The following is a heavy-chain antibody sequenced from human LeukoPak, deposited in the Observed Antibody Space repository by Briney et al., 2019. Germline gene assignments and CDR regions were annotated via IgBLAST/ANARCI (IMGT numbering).Heavy chain of an antibody. CDR3: ARYYYDSSGSEYFDY. D-gene: IGHD3-22*01. CDR2: INPSGGST. V-gene: IGHV1-46*01. CDR1: GYTFTSYY. Sequence: ASVKVSCKASGYTFTSYYMHWVRHAPGQGLEWMGIINPSGGSTSYAQKFQGRVTMTRDTSTSTAYMELSSLRSEDTAVYYCARYYYDSSGSEYFDYWGQGTLVTVSS. J-gene: IGHJ4*02.